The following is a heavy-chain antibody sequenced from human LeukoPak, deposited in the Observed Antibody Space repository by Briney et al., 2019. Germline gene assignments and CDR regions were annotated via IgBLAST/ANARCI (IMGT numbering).Heavy chain of an antibody. CDR2: ISDSGGNV. V-gene: IGHV3-23*01. CDR3: APLNWYSPGGY. D-gene: IGHD2-21*01. CDR1: GFSFASYS. Sequence: GGSLRLSCAASGFSFASYSMSWVRQAPGKGLQWVSAISDSGGNVDYADSVRGRFTIFRDNSKNTLYLQVNSLRVDDTAVYYCAPLNWYSPGGYWGQGTLVTVSS. J-gene: IGHJ4*02.